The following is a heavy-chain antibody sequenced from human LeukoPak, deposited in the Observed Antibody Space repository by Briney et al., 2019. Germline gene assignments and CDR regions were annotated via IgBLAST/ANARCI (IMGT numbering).Heavy chain of an antibody. CDR3: ARDIRGHSGYDSSLDH. CDR2: IWYDGSNK. CDR1: GFTFSRYG. D-gene: IGHD5-12*01. V-gene: IGHV3-33*01. Sequence: GGSLRLSCAASGFTFSRYGMHWVRQAPGKGLEWVALIWYDGSNKYYADSVKGRFTISRDNSKNTLYLQMNNLRAEDTAVYYCARDIRGHSGYDSSLDHWGQGTLVTDSS. J-gene: IGHJ4*02.